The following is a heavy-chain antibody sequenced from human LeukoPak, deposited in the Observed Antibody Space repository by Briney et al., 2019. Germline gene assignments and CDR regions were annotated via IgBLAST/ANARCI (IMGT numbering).Heavy chain of an antibody. CDR1: GVSVTGTDSH. V-gene: IGHV4-39*07. CDR2: MYCSGKI. D-gene: IGHD3-10*01. Sequence: PSETLSLTCTVSGVSVTGTDSHWGCIRHPPGKGLEWILCMYCSGKIYLHPSLKSRVTISGDKSKNQFSLKLSSVTAADTAVYYCAREGGSKDDCFDIWGQGTMVTVSS. J-gene: IGHJ3*02. CDR3: AREGGSKDDCFDI.